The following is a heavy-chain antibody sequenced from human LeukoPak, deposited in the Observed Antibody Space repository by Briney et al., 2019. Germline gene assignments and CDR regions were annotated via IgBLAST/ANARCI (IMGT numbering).Heavy chain of an antibody. J-gene: IGHJ6*03. Sequence: SETLSLTCTVSGGSISSSSYYWSWIRQPAGKGLEWIGRIYTSGSTNYNPSLKSRVTMSVDTSKNQFSLKLSSVTAADTAVYYCAREAFTMVRGFIIYYYYYMDVWGKGTTVTISS. CDR1: GGSISSSSYY. D-gene: IGHD3-10*01. V-gene: IGHV4-61*02. CDR2: IYTSGST. CDR3: AREAFTMVRGFIIYYYYYMDV.